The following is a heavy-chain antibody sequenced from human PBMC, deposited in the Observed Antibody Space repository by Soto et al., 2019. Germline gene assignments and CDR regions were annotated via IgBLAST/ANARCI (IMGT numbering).Heavy chain of an antibody. CDR2: MNPNNGNA. CDR3: ARRKERSGPYYLDP. Sequence: ASVKVSCKASGYTFSGYYIHWLRQAAGQGLEWMGWMNPNNGNAGFAQKFRGRINMTRNTSISTAYLELSSLRSDDSAVYFCARRKERSGPYYLDPWGQGTQVTVSS. CDR1: GYTFSGYY. V-gene: IGHV1-8*02. D-gene: IGHD1-26*01. J-gene: IGHJ5*02.